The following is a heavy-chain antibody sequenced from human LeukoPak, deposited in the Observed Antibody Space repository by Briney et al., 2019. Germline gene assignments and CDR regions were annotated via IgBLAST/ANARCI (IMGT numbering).Heavy chain of an antibody. CDR2: IYSGGIT. CDR3: AKDFGIVGATYFDY. Sequence: PGGSLRLSCAASGFTVSGNSISWVRQAPGKGLEWVSVIYSGGITNYADSVKGRFTISRDSSKNTVSLQMNSLRAEDTAVYYCAKDFGIVGATYFDYWGQGTLVTVSS. V-gene: IGHV3-66*01. CDR1: GFTVSGNS. J-gene: IGHJ4*02. D-gene: IGHD1-26*01.